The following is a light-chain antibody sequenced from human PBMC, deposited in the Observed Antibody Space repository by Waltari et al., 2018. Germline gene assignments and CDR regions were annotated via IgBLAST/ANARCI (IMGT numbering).Light chain of an antibody. CDR1: SGSVSSTSS. J-gene: IGLJ3*02. CDR2: KIN. CDR3: VLYMGSGIWV. Sequence: QTVVTQEPSLSVSPGGTVTPTCALSSGSVSSTSSASWYQQTPGQAPRTLVYKINNRSSGVPDRFSGSMLGNKAALTITGAQAEDESDYYCVLYMGSGIWVFGGGTKLTVL. V-gene: IGLV8-61*01.